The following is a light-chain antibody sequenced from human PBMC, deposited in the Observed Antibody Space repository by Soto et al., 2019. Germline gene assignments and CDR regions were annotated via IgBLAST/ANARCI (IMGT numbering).Light chain of an antibody. V-gene: IGKV1-33*01. J-gene: IGKJ5*01. Sequence: EIQITQPHSSLSASIGDRVTITCQASQNITTNLSWYQQKPGKAPNLLIYHASKLAKGVTSRFSGSGSGTDFSFIITSLQREDLATYYCQQYYGRPPLTFGQGTRLENK. CDR3: QQYYGRPPLT. CDR2: HAS. CDR1: QNITTN.